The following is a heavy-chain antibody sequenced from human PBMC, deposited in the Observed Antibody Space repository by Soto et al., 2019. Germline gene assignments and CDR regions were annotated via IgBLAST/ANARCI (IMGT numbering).Heavy chain of an antibody. CDR3: ARGFRGVYFDF. CDR1: GCSISSGDYY. CDR2: IYYSATT. D-gene: IGHD3-10*01. V-gene: IGHV4-30-4*01. J-gene: IGHJ4*02. Sequence: SETLSLTCTVSGCSISSGDYYWSWIRQPPGKGLEWIGYIYYSATTYYNPSLKSRLTISIDTSKNQFSLKLSSVTAADTAMYFCARGFRGVYFDFWGQGTLVTVS.